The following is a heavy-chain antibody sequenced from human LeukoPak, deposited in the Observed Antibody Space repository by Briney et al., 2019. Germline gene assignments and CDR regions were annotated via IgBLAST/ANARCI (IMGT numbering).Heavy chain of an antibody. CDR2: IKPDGSHV. J-gene: IGHJ3*01. Sequence: GGSLRLSCAASGFTFSTYCMKWVRQAPGKGLEGVADIKPDGSHVSYVDSVKGRFYTSRDNAQNSLYLQVSSLRAEDTAIYYCAREGRLLGAFDVWGQGTMVTVSS. V-gene: IGHV3-7*01. CDR3: AREGRLLGAFDV. CDR1: GFTFSTYC.